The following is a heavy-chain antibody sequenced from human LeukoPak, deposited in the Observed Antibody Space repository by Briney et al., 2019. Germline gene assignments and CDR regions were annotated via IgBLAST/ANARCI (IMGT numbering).Heavy chain of an antibody. J-gene: IGHJ4*02. D-gene: IGHD3-22*01. CDR2: ISISSSTI. CDR3: ARARNEYYYDSSGYYFDY. Sequence: GGSLRLSCAASGFTFSSYSMNWVRQAPGKGLEWISYISISSSTIYYAESVKGRFTISRDNAKNSLYLQMNSLRAEDTAVYYCARARNEYYYDSSGYYFDYWGQGTLVTVSS. CDR1: GFTFSSYS. V-gene: IGHV3-48*01.